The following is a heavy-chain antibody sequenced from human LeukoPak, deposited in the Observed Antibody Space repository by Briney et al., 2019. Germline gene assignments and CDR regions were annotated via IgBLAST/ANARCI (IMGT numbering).Heavy chain of an antibody. Sequence: PGGSLRLSCAASGLTSSNYWMDWVRQAPGKGLEWVANIKQDGSEKNYVDSVKGRFTISRDNAKNSVYLQVNSLRTEDTAVYYCARKTGMTGEAFDYWGQGTLVTVSS. V-gene: IGHV3-7*01. CDR3: ARKTGMTGEAFDY. CDR1: GLTSSNYW. J-gene: IGHJ4*02. CDR2: IKQDGSEK. D-gene: IGHD1-1*01.